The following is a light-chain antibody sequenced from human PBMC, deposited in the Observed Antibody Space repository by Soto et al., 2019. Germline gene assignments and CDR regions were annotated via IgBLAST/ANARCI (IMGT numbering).Light chain of an antibody. CDR3: QKYNRAPLT. CDR1: HDISNY. J-gene: IGKJ4*01. V-gene: IGKV1-27*01. Sequence: DIQMTQSPSSLSASVGDRVTITCRASHDISNYLAWYQQKPGKVPRLLIYGAFTLQSGVPSRFSGSGFGTDFSLTISSLQSEDVATYYGQKYNRAPLTFGGGTKVEI. CDR2: GAF.